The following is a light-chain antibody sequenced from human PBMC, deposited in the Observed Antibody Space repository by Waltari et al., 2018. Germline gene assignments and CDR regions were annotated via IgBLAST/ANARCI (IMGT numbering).Light chain of an antibody. CDR3: QQFGSSPWT. Sequence: EIVFTQSPGPLSLSPEERATLSCRASQSVGTNYLAWYQQKPGQAPRLLIYGTSSRATGIPDRFSGSGYGTDFTLTISRLEPEDFAVYYCQQFGSSPWTFGHGTKVEIK. CDR1: QSVGTNY. CDR2: GTS. V-gene: IGKV3-20*01. J-gene: IGKJ1*01.